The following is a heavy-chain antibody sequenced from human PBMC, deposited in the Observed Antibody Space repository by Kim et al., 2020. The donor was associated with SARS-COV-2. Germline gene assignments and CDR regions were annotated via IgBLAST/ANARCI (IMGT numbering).Heavy chain of an antibody. D-gene: IGHD1-26*01. V-gene: IGHV3-30*01. CDR2: K. J-gene: IGHJ4*02. Sequence: KYHANSVKGRFTISRDKSKNTLYLQMNSLRAEDTAVYYCARAWELRHFDYWGQGTLVTVSS. CDR3: ARAWELRHFDY.